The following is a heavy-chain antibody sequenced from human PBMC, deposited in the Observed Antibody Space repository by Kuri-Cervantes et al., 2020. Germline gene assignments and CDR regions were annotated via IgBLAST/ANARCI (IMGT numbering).Heavy chain of an antibody. Sequence: SETLSLTCAVYGGSFSGYYWSWIRQPPGKGLEWIGSIYYSGSTYYNPSLKSRVTISVDTSKNQFSLKLSSVTAADTAVYYCARVVVAGSEDWFDPWGQGTLVTVSS. CDR3: ARVVVAGSEDWFDP. CDR2: IYYSGST. CDR1: GGSFSGYY. D-gene: IGHD2-15*01. V-gene: IGHV4-34*01. J-gene: IGHJ5*02.